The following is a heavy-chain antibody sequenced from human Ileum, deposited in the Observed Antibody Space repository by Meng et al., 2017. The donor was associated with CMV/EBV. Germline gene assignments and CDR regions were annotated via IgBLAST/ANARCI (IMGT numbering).Heavy chain of an antibody. D-gene: IGHD6-19*01. Sequence: GESLKISCTASGFTFSSYAMSWVRQAPGKGLEWVSGISGSGGSTFYAHSVEGRFSISRDNSKKTLYLQMNSLSAEDTAVYYCSKDQGRAVAGPPGKFDHWGQGILVTVSS. J-gene: IGHJ4*02. CDR3: SKDQGRAVAGPPGKFDH. CDR1: GFTFSSYA. V-gene: IGHV3-23*01. CDR2: ISGSGGST.